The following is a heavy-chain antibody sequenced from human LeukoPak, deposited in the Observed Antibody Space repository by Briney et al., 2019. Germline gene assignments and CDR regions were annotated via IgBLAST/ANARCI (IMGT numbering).Heavy chain of an antibody. J-gene: IGHJ4*02. Sequence: PGGSLRLSCAASGFTFSSYSMNWVRQAPGKGLEWVSSISSSSSYIYYADSMKGRFTISRDNAKNSLYLQMNSLRAEDTAVYYCARAHSGWYDYWGQGTLVTVSS. CDR3: ARAHSGWYDY. D-gene: IGHD6-19*01. V-gene: IGHV3-21*01. CDR2: ISSSSSYI. CDR1: GFTFSSYS.